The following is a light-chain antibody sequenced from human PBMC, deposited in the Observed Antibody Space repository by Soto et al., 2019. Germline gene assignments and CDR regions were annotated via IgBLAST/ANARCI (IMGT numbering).Light chain of an antibody. CDR3: QQRSNWPVT. J-gene: IGKJ1*01. V-gene: IGKV3-11*01. CDR2: DAS. Sequence: EIVLTQSPGTLSLSPGERATLSCRASQSVSSYLAWYQQKPGQAPRLLIDDASKRSTGISARFSGSGSGTDFTLTISSLEPEDFAVYYCQQRSNWPVTFGQGTKVEVK. CDR1: QSVSSY.